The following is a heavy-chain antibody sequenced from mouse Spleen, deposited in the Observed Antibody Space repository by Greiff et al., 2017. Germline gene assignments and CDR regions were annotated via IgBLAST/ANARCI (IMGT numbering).Heavy chain of an antibody. D-gene: IGHD2-3*01. CDR1: EYEFPSHD. Sequence: EVKVEESGGGLVQPGESLKLSCESNEYEFPSHDMSWVRKTPEKRLELVAAINSDGGSTYYPDTMERRFIISRDNTKKTLYLQMSSLRSEDTALYYCARLDGYYAMDYWGQGTSVTVSS. CDR2: INSDGGST. J-gene: IGHJ4*01. V-gene: IGHV5-2*03. CDR3: ARLDGYYAMDY.